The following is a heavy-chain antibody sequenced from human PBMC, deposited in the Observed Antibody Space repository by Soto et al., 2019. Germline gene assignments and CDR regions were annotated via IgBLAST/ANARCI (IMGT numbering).Heavy chain of an antibody. CDR3: ASSPRDDTRGYFLY. CDR2: IIPNFGTT. Sequence: QVQLVQSGAEVKKPGSSVKVSCKASGGTFNSYGISWVRQAPGQGLQWMGGIIPNFGTTSYAQEVQGRVTVSADESMSTVYMELSSLRSEDTAVYYCASSPRDDTRGYFLYWGQGTLVTVSS. J-gene: IGHJ4*02. V-gene: IGHV1-69*01. D-gene: IGHD3-22*01. CDR1: GGTFNSYG.